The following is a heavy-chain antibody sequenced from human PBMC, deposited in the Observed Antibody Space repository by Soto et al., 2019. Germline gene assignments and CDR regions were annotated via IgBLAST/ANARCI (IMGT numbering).Heavy chain of an antibody. Sequence: AMSWLLQAPGKGLEWVGFIRSKAYGGTTEYAASVKGRFTISRDDSKSIAYLQMNSLKTEDTAVYYCTRAGIVVVVATYDAFDIWGQGTMGTV. CDR1: A. CDR3: TRAGIVVVVATYDAFDI. V-gene: IGHV3-49*03. CDR2: IRSKAYGGTT. D-gene: IGHD2-15*01. J-gene: IGHJ3*02.